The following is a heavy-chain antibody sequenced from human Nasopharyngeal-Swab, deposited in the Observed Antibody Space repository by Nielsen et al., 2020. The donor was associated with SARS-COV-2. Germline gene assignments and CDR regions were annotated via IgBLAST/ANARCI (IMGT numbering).Heavy chain of an antibody. CDR2: ISYDGSNK. J-gene: IGHJ4*02. D-gene: IGHD1-26*01. Sequence: GESLKISCAASGFTFSSYGMHWVRQAPGKRLEWVAVISYDGSNKYYADSVKGRFTISRDNSKNTLYLQMNSLRAEDTAVYYCAKEPSSGSYLSWGQGTLVTVSS. CDR3: AKEPSSGSYLS. V-gene: IGHV3-30*18. CDR1: GFTFSSYG.